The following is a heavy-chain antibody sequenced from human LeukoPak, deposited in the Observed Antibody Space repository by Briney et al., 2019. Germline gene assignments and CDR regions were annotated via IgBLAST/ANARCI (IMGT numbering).Heavy chain of an antibody. D-gene: IGHD2-15*01. CDR2: INHSGST. Sequence: SETLSLTCAVYGGSFSGYYWSWIRQPPGKGLEWIGEINHSGSTNYNPSLKSRVTISVDTSKNQFSLKLSSVTAADTAVYYCAGVMGGYCSGGSCYRPNWFDPWGQGTLVTVSS. CDR3: AGVMGGYCSGGSCYRPNWFDP. CDR1: GGSFSGYY. J-gene: IGHJ5*02. V-gene: IGHV4-34*01.